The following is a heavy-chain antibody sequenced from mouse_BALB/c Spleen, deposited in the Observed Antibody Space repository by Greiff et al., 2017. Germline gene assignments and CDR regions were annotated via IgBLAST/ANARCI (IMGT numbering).Heavy chain of an antibody. CDR3: AGGNRYAMDY. J-gene: IGHJ4*01. D-gene: IGHD1-1*02. Sequence: LQESGAELARPGASVKLSCKASGYTFTSYWMQWVKQRPGQGLEWIGAIYPGDGDTRYTQKFKGKATLTADKSSSTAYMQLSSLASEDSAVYYCAGGNRYAMDYWGQGTSVTVSS. CDR2: IYPGDGDT. CDR1: GYTFTSYW. V-gene: IGHV1-87*01.